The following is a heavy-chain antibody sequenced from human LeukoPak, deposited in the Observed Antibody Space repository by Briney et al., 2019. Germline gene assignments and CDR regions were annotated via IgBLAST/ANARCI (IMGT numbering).Heavy chain of an antibody. D-gene: IGHD3-10*01. J-gene: IGHJ4*02. CDR1: GYTLTELS. CDR3: APSPRGSGSYSGDY. V-gene: IGHV1-24*01. CDR2: FDPEDGET. Sequence: ASVKVSCKVSGYTLTELSMHWVRQAPGKGLEWMGGFDPEDGETIYAQKFQGRVTMTEDTSTDTAYMELSSLRSEDTAVYYCAPSPRGSGSYSGDYWGQGTLVTVSS.